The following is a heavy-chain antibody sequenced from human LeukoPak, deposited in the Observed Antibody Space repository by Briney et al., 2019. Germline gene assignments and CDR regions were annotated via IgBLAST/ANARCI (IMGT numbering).Heavy chain of an antibody. CDR2: IYYIGNT. CDR1: GGSISSGDYY. Sequence: SETLPLTCTVSGGSISSGDYYWSWIRQPPGKGLEWIGYIYYIGNTFYNPSLKSRVTISVDTSKNQFSLKLSSVTAADTAVYYGASAYCGGDCTPYWYFDLWGRGTLVTVSS. D-gene: IGHD2-21*02. CDR3: ASAYCGGDCTPYWYFDL. J-gene: IGHJ2*01. V-gene: IGHV4-30-4*01.